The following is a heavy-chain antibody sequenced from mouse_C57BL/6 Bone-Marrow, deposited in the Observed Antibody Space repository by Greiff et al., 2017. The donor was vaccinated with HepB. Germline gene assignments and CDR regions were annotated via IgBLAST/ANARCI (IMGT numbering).Heavy chain of an antibody. D-gene: IGHD1-1*01. CDR1: GFNIKDYY. Sequence: EVQLQQSGAELVRPGASVKLSCTASGFNIKDYYMHWVKQRPEQGLEWIGRIDPEDGDTEYAPKFQGKATMTADTSSNTAYLQLSSLTSEDTAVYYCATFHYYGSSPFDYWGQGTTLTVSS. V-gene: IGHV14-1*01. CDR3: ATFHYYGSSPFDY. CDR2: IDPEDGDT. J-gene: IGHJ2*01.